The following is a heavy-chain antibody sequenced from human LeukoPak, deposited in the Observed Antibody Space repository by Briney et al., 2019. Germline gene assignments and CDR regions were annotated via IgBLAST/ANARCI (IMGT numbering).Heavy chain of an antibody. V-gene: IGHV3-33*01. Sequence: GGSLRLSCAASGFTFSSYGMHWVRQAPGKGLEWVAVIWYDGSNKYYADSVKGRFTISRDNSKNTLYLQMNSLRAEDTAVYYCAREVRVTRHIDYWGQGTLVTVSS. D-gene: IGHD4-17*01. CDR1: GFTFSSYG. CDR3: AREVRVTRHIDY. J-gene: IGHJ4*02. CDR2: IWYDGSNK.